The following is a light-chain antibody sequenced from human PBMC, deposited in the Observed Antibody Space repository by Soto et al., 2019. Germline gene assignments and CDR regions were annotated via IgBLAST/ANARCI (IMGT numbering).Light chain of an antibody. J-gene: IGLJ2*01. CDR3: SSYTSSSTYVI. Sequence: QSALTQSASVSGSPGQSITISCTGTSGDVGGYNYVSWYQQHPGKAPKLMIYDVSNRPSGVSNRFSGSKSGNTASLTISGLQAEDEADYYCSSYTSSSTYVIFGGGTKVTVL. CDR1: SGDVGGYNY. V-gene: IGLV2-14*01. CDR2: DVS.